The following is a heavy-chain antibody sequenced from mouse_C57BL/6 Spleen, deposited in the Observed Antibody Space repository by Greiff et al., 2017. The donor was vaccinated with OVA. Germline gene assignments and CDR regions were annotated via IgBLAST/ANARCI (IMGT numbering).Heavy chain of an antibody. CDR1: GYTFTDYE. Sequence: VQLVESGAELVRPGASVTLSCKASGYTFTDYEMHWVKQTPVHGLEWIGAIDPETGGTAYNQKFKGKAILTADKSSSTAYMELRSLTSEDSAVYYCTGSNRDYWGQGTSVTVSS. CDR3: TGSNRDY. CDR2: IDPETGGT. J-gene: IGHJ4*01. V-gene: IGHV1-15*01.